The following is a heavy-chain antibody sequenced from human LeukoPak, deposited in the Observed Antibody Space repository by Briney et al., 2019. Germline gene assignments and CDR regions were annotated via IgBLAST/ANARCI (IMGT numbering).Heavy chain of an antibody. Sequence: GGSLRLSCAASGFTVSSNYMSWVRQAPGKGLEWVSVIYSGGSTYYADSVKGRFTISRDNSKNTLYLQMNSLRAEDTAVYYCANTLLAAAGTWNDAFDIWGQGTMVTVSS. CDR1: GFTVSSNY. V-gene: IGHV3-66*01. D-gene: IGHD6-13*01. J-gene: IGHJ3*02. CDR2: IYSGGST. CDR3: ANTLLAAAGTWNDAFDI.